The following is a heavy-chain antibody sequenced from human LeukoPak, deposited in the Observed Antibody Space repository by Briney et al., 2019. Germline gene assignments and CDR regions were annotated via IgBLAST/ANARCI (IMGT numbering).Heavy chain of an antibody. D-gene: IGHD6-19*01. CDR2: ISYDGSNK. CDR3: ARVYLPAMYSSGSYYGMDV. V-gene: IGHV3-30-3*01. CDR1: GFTFSIYA. J-gene: IGHJ6*02. Sequence: GRSLRLSCTASGFTFSIYAMHWVRQAPGKGLEWVAVISYDGSNKYYADSVKGRYTISRDNSKNTLYLQMNSLRAEDTAVYYCARVYLPAMYSSGSYYGMDVWGQGTTVTVS.